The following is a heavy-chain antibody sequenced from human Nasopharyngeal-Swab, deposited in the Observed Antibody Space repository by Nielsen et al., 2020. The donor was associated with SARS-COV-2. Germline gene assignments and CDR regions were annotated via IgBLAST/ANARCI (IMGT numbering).Heavy chain of an antibody. CDR3: AKAKGHLWSGYSTGHYFDH. CDR2: TYSDGLTT. J-gene: IGHJ4*02. V-gene: IGHV3-23*03. Sequence: GESLKISCTASGFNLRSYVMTWVRQPPGKGLEWVSVTYSDGLTTYYGDSVKGRFTISRDNSKNTLFLQMNSLRAEDTAVYYCAKAKGHLWSGYSTGHYFDHWGQGTHVTVSA. CDR1: GFNLRSYV. D-gene: IGHD3-3*02.